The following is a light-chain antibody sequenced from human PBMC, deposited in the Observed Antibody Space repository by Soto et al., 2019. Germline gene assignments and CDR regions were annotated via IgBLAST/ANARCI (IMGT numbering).Light chain of an antibody. CDR3: SSYAGSHCVV. Sequence: QSALTQPPSASGSPGQSVTISCTGTSSDVGGYNDVPWYQQHPGKAPKLMIYDDSKRPSGVPDRFSGSKSGNTASLTVTGLQAEDEADYYCSSYAGSHCVVFGGGTKLTVL. J-gene: IGLJ2*01. V-gene: IGLV2-8*01. CDR2: DDS. CDR1: SSDVGGYND.